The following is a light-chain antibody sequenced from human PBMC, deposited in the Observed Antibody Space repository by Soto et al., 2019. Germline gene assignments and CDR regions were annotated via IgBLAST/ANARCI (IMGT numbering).Light chain of an antibody. J-gene: IGKJ1*01. CDR1: ESVSSPY. CDR2: GAS. V-gene: IGKV3-20*01. CDR3: QQFGSSWK. Sequence: EIVLTQSPGTLSLSPGERATLSCRASESVSSPYLAWYQQKPGQAPRLLIHGASSRATGIPDRFSGSGSGTDFTLTISRLEPEDFAVYYCQQFGSSWKFGQGTKVEIK.